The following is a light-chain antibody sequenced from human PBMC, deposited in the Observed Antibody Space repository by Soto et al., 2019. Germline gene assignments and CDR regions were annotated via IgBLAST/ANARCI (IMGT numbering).Light chain of an antibody. J-gene: IGLJ1*01. CDR1: SSDFGTYNL. V-gene: IGLV2-14*02. Sequence: QSALTQPASVSGSPGQSITISCTGISSDFGTYNLVSWYQHHPGKVPKLIIYERSQRPSGVSDRFSGSKSGNTASLTVSGLQAEDEADYYCSSYAGSYNYVFGTGTKVTVL. CDR3: SSYAGSYNYV. CDR2: ERS.